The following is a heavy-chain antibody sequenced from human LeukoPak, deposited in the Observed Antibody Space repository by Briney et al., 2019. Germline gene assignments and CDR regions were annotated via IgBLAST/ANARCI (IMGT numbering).Heavy chain of an antibody. CDR1: GFTFSSYG. J-gene: IGHJ4*02. CDR2: ISYDGSNK. V-gene: IGHV3-30*18. Sequence: GGSLRLSCAASGFTFSSYGMHWVRQAPGKGLEWVAVISYDGSNKYYADSVKGRFTISRDNSKNTLDLQMSSLSAEDTAVYYCAKGYSSGWAHALDYWGQGTLVTVSS. D-gene: IGHD6-19*01. CDR3: AKGYSSGWAHALDY.